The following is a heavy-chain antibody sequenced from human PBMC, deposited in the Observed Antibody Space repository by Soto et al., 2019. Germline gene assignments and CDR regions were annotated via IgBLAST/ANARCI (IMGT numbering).Heavy chain of an antibody. J-gene: IGHJ5*02. V-gene: IGHV4-4*02. Sequence: PSETLSLTCAVSGGSISSSNWWSWVRQPPGKGLEWIGEIYHSGSTNYNPSLKSRVTISVDKSKNQFSLKLSSVTAADTAVYYCASHHCSSTSCYGGSWFETWGQGTLVTVSS. CDR2: IYHSGST. D-gene: IGHD2-2*01. CDR1: GGSISSSNW. CDR3: ASHHCSSTSCYGGSWFET.